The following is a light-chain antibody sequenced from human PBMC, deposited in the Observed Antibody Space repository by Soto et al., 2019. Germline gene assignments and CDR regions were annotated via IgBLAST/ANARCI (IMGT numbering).Light chain of an antibody. CDR2: SAS. V-gene: IGKV1-5*03. Sequence: DIQMTQSPSTLSVSVGDRVTITCRASQSMDGWLDWYRQRPGRAPELVIYSASTLETGVPSRFSGSGSGTEFTITVSSLEPYDVETYYCQQDDTYHLTCGGGTKVEIK. J-gene: IGKJ4*01. CDR3: QQDDTYHLT. CDR1: QSMDGW.